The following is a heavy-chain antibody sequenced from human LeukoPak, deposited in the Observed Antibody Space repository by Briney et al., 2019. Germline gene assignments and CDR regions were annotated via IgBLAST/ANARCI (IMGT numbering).Heavy chain of an antibody. V-gene: IGHV4-34*01. CDR1: GGSISSYY. Sequence: PETLSLTCTVSGGSISSYYWSWIRQPAGKGLEWIGEINHSGSTNYNPSLKSRVTISVDTSKNQLSLKLSSVTAADTAVHYCARGRLYCSSTSCYVGFDYWGQGTLVTVSS. J-gene: IGHJ4*02. CDR3: ARGRLYCSSTSCYVGFDY. CDR2: INHSGST. D-gene: IGHD2-2*01.